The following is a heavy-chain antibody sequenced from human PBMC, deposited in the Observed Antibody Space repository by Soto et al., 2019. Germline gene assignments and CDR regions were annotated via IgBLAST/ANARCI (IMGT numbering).Heavy chain of an antibody. CDR3: AKAPYGDYLSGGFDP. Sequence: QVQLVESGGGVVQPGRSLRLSCAASGFTFSSYGMNWVRQAPGKGLEWVAVISYDGSNKYYADSVKGRFTISRDNSKNTLYLQMNSLRAADTAVYYCAKAPYGDYLSGGFDPWGRGTLVTVSS. V-gene: IGHV3-30*18. J-gene: IGHJ5*02. CDR2: ISYDGSNK. CDR1: GFTFSSYG. D-gene: IGHD4-17*01.